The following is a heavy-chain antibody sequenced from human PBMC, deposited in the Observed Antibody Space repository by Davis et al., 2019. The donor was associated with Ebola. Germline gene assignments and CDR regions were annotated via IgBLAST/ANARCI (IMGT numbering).Heavy chain of an antibody. CDR2: LSGSGGST. CDR3: AKPLGPSYDFWSGYYIDYGMDV. D-gene: IGHD3-3*01. CDR1: GFTFGSYA. J-gene: IGHJ6*02. Sequence: GESLKISCAASGFTFGSYAMSWVRQAPGKVLEWVSALSGSGGSTYYADSVKGRFTISRDNSKNTLYLQMNSLRAEDTAVYYCAKPLGPSYDFWSGYYIDYGMDVWGQGTTVTVSS. V-gene: IGHV3-23*01.